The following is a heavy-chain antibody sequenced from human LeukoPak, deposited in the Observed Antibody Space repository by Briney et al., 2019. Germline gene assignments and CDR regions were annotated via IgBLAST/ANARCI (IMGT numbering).Heavy chain of an antibody. CDR1: GGSISSYY. V-gene: IGHV4-4*07. D-gene: IGHD3-10*01. CDR3: ARLTYYGSGSYYWFDP. Sequence: PSETLSLTCTVSGGSISSYYWSWIRQPAGKGLEWIGRIYTSGTTTYNPSLKSRVTMPVDTSKNQFSLKLSSVTAADTAVYYCARLTYYGSGSYYWFDPWGQGTLVTVSS. CDR2: IYTSGTT. J-gene: IGHJ5*02.